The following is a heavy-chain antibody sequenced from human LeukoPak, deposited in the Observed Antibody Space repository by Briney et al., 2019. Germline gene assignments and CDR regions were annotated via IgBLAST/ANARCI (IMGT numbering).Heavy chain of an antibody. D-gene: IGHD4-17*01. J-gene: IGHJ2*01. V-gene: IGHV3-9*01. CDR1: GFTFDDYA. CDR3: VKSKGFATALHWYFDL. Sequence: GGSLRLSCAASGFTFDDYAMHWVRQAPGKGLEWVSGISWNSVNIDYADSVKGRFTISRDNAKNSLSLQMNSLRAEDTALYYCVKSKGFATALHWYFDLWGRGTLVTVPS. CDR2: ISWNSVNI.